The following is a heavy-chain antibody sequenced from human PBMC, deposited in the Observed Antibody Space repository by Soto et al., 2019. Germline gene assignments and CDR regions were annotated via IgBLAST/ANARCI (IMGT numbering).Heavy chain of an antibody. D-gene: IGHD1-7*01. J-gene: IGHJ4*02. Sequence: QVQLVDSGGGVVQPGRSLRLSCAASGFTFSSYAMHWVRQAPGKGLEWVAIISKDGINKYYADFVKGRFTITRDNSKNTLDLQMSSLRPDDTAMYYCAILSIGNYLGASCDFWGQGTLVSVYS. V-gene: IGHV3-30*03. CDR2: ISKDGINK. CDR3: AILSIGNYLGASCDF. CDR1: GFTFSSYA.